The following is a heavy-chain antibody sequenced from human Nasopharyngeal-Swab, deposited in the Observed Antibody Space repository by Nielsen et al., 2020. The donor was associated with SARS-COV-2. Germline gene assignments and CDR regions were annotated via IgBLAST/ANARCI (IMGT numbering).Heavy chain of an antibody. CDR2: ISAHNGNT. Sequence: WVRQAPGQGLEWMGWISAHNGNTNYAQKLQGRVTMTTDTSTSTAYMELRSLRSDDTAVYYCARGIVRRAYYYYMDVWGKGTTVTVSS. J-gene: IGHJ6*03. D-gene: IGHD2-8*01. V-gene: IGHV1-18*01. CDR3: ARGIVRRAYYYYMDV.